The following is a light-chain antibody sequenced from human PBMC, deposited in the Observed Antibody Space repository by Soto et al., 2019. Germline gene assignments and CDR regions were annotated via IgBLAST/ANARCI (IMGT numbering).Light chain of an antibody. Sequence: QSVLTQPPSASGTPGQRVTISCSGSSSNIGRDTVNWYQQLPGTAPKLLIYSSDHRPSGVPDRFSGSKSGTSVSLAISGLQSEDEADYYCASWDDSLNGEIFGGGTKLTVL. J-gene: IGLJ2*01. CDR2: SSD. CDR3: ASWDDSLNGEI. V-gene: IGLV1-44*01. CDR1: SSNIGRDT.